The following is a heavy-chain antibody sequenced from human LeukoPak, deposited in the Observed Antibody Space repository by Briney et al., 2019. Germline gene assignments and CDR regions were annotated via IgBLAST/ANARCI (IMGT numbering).Heavy chain of an antibody. CDR2: IYYSGST. CDR1: GFTFSSYA. CDR3: ARVVGGGDYGGNPDYFDY. D-gene: IGHD4-23*01. J-gene: IGHJ4*02. Sequence: PGGSLRLSCAASGFTFSSYAMSWVRQAPGKGLEWIGSIYYSGSTYYNPSLKSRVTISVDTSKNQFSLKLSSVTAADTAVYYCARVVGGGDYGGNPDYFDYWGQGTLVTVSS. V-gene: IGHV4-39*07.